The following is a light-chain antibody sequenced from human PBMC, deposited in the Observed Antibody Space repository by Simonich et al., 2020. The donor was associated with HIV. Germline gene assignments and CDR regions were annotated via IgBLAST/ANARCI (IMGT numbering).Light chain of an antibody. CDR1: QSINSW. J-gene: IGKJ1*01. V-gene: IGKV1-5*03. CDR2: KAS. CDR3: QQYDNLPWT. Sequence: DIQMTQSPSTLSASVGDRVTITCRASQSINSWLAWYQQKPGKAPKLLIYKASSLESGVPSRFSGNGSGTHFTFTINSLQPEDVATYYCQQYDNLPWTFGQGTKVEIK.